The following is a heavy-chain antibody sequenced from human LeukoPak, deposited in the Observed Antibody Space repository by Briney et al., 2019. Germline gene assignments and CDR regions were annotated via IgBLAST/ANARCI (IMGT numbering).Heavy chain of an antibody. D-gene: IGHD3-10*01. CDR1: GFTFSSYA. Sequence: GGSLRLSCAASGFTFSSYAMHWVRQAPGKGLEWVAVISYDGSNKYYADSVKGRFTISRDNSKNTLYLQMNSLGAEDTAVYYCARTSWFGELCCYFDYWGQGTLVTVSS. V-gene: IGHV3-30*04. CDR2: ISYDGSNK. CDR3: ARTSWFGELCCYFDY. J-gene: IGHJ4*02.